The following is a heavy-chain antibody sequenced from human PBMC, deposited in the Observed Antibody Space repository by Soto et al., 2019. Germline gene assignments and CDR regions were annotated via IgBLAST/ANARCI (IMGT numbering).Heavy chain of an antibody. CDR1: GFSLSNARMG. J-gene: IGHJ4*02. CDR2: IFSNDEK. D-gene: IGHD3-22*01. CDR3: ARILRQYYYDSSGSFDY. V-gene: IGHV2-26*01. Sequence: SGPTLVNPTETLTLTCTVSGFSLSNARMGVSWIRQPPGKALEWLAHIFSNDEKSYSTSLKSRLTISKDTSKSQVVLTMTNMDPVDTATYYCARILRQYYYDSSGSFDYWGQGTLVTVSS.